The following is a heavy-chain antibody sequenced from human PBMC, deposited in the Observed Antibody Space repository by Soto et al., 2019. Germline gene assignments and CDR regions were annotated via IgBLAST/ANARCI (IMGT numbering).Heavy chain of an antibody. V-gene: IGHV3-48*01. J-gene: IGHJ4*02. CDR1: GFTFSRYA. Sequence: EVQLVESGGGLVQPGGSLRLSCAASGFTFSRYAMNWVRQAPGKGLEWVSYINHDSGTIYYADSVKGRFTISRDNANNLLSLQTNSLRAEDTAVYYCARDRGYTGYDFANWGQGTLVTVSS. D-gene: IGHD5-12*01. CDR3: ARDRGYTGYDFAN. CDR2: INHDSGTI.